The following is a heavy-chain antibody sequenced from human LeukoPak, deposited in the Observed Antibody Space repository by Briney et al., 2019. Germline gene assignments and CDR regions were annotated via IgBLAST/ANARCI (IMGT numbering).Heavy chain of an antibody. Sequence: PSQTLSLTCTVSGGSISSGGYYWSWLRQHPGKGLEWIGYIYYSGSTYYNPSLKSRVTISVDTSKNQFSLKLSSVTAADTAVYYCARAYYDSSAFDIWGQGTMVTVSS. CDR3: ARAYYDSSAFDI. D-gene: IGHD3-22*01. CDR1: GGSISSGGYY. J-gene: IGHJ3*02. V-gene: IGHV4-31*03. CDR2: IYYSGST.